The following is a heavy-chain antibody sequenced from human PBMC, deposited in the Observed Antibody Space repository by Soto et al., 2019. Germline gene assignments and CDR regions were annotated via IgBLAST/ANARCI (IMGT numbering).Heavy chain of an antibody. CDR2: IYSGSST. CDR1: GFTVSSNY. CDR3: ARALFGSYYYYHLDV. Sequence: GGSLRLSCAASGFTVSSNYMSWVRQAPGKGLEWASVIYSGSSTYYADSVMGRFTISRDDAKNSLYLQMHSLRAEDTAIYFCARALFGSYYYYHLDVWGQGTTVTVSS. V-gene: IGHV3-53*01. J-gene: IGHJ6*02. D-gene: IGHD3-16*01.